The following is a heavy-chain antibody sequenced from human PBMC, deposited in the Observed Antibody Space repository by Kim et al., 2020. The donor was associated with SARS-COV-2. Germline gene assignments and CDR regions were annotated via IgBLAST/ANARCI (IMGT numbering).Heavy chain of an antibody. D-gene: IGHD5-18*01. J-gene: IGHJ4*02. CDR3: ATEVRPYSYRLGY. Sequence: YEQKFQGRVTMTEDTSTDTAYMELSSLRSEDTAVYYCATEVRPYSYRLGYWGQGTLVTVSS. V-gene: IGHV1-24*01.